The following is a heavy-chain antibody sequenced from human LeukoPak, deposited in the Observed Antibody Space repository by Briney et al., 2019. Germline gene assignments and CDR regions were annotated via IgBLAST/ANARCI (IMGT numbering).Heavy chain of an antibody. D-gene: IGHD6-19*01. CDR2: IYHSGST. CDR1: GGSISSSNW. J-gene: IGHJ5*02. CDR3: ARGRATYSSGWYAVPLRWFDP. V-gene: IGHV4-4*02. Sequence: SETLSLTCAVSGGSISSSNWWSWVRQPPGKGLEWIGEIYHSGSTNYNPSLKSRVTISVDKSKNQFSLKLSSVTAADTAVYYCARGRATYSSGWYAVPLRWFDPWGQGTLVTVSS.